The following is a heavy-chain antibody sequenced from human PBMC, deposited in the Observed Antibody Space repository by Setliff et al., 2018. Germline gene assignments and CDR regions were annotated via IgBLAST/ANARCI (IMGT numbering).Heavy chain of an antibody. D-gene: IGHD3-9*01. J-gene: IGHJ6*02. CDR3: AKEPAVSLTEAVRRTYYDYAMDA. Sequence: ASVKVSCKASGYTFTYFGLSWVRQAPGQGLEWMGWISPYNGQTTYAQRFQGRITMTTDTSTDTAYMELRNLRSDDTAIYFCAKEPAVSLTEAVRRTYYDYAMDAWGQGTKVSVSS. V-gene: IGHV1-18*01. CDR2: ISPYNGQT. CDR1: GYTFTYFG.